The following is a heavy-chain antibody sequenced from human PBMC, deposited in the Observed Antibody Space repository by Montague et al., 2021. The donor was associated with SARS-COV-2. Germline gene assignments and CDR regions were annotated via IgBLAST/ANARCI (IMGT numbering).Heavy chain of an antibody. CDR1: GGSISSSSYH. V-gene: IGHV4-39*01. D-gene: IGHD3-10*01. Sequence: SETLSLTCTVSGGSISSSSYHWGWIRQPPGKGLEWIGSIFYNGSTDYNPSLKSRVTISVDTSKNQFSLKLSSVTAADTAVYYCASMVRAQVYYFDYWGQGTLVTVSS. CDR3: ASMVRAQVYYFDY. CDR2: IFYNGST. J-gene: IGHJ4*02.